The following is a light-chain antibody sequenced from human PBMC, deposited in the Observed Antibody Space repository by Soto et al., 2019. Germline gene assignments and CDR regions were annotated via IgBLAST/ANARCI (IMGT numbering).Light chain of an antibody. CDR2: HAS. CDR3: QQYYGLPPLT. V-gene: IGKV1-33*01. CDR1: QNITNN. Sequence: DIQMTQSPSSLSASIGDRVTITCQASQNITNNVSWYQQKPGKAPNLLIYHASKLAKGVTSRVSGSGSDTDCSFIITSLQREDLATYYCQQYYGLPPLTFGQGTRLEIK. J-gene: IGKJ5*01.